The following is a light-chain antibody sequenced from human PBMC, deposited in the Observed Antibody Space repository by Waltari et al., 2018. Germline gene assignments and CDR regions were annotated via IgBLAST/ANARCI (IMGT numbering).Light chain of an antibody. CDR1: QSISSW. CDR2: KAS. CDR3: QQYNSYSAT. Sequence: DIQMTQSPSTLSASVGDRVTITCWASQSISSWLAWYQQKPGKAPKLLIYKASSLESGVPSRFSGSGSGTEFTLTISSLQPDDFATYYCQQYNSYSATFGQGTKLEIK. V-gene: IGKV1-5*03. J-gene: IGKJ2*01.